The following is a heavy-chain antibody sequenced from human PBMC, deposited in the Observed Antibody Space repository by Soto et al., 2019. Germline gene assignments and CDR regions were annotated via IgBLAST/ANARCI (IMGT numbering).Heavy chain of an antibody. V-gene: IGHV1-69*01. Sequence: QVQLVQSGAEVKKPGSSVKVSCKASGGTFSSYAISWVRQAPGQGLEWMGGIIPIFGTANYAQKFQGRVTITADEATSTAYMELSSLRSDDTAVYYCARARGSVDWFVSLDYWGQGTLVTVSS. CDR3: ARARGSVDWFVSLDY. J-gene: IGHJ4*02. CDR1: GGTFSSYA. CDR2: IIPIFGTA. D-gene: IGHD3-9*01.